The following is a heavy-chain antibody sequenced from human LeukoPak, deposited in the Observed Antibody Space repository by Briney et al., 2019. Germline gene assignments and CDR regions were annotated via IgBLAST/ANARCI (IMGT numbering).Heavy chain of an antibody. V-gene: IGHV3-15*07. CDR3: TRRYYFDSSGYYQGDY. D-gene: IGHD3-22*01. CDR1: GFTFSNAW. Sequence: PGGSLRLSCAASGFTFSNAWMNWVRQAPGKGLEWVGRIKSKTEGGTRDYAAPVKGRFTISRDDSKNTLYLQMNSLKTEDTAVYYCTRRYYFDSSGYYQGDYWGQGTLVTVSS. J-gene: IGHJ4*02. CDR2: IKSKTEGGTR.